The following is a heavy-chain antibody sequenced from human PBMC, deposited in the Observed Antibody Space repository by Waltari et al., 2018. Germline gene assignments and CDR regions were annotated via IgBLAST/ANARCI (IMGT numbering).Heavy chain of an antibody. CDR2: IFYSGST. Sequence: QLQLKESGPGLVKPSETLPLTCSVSHAYVSTYYWGLIRQSPGKGLEWIGHIFYSGSTNYNPSLKSRVTISVDSSKNQLFMRLSSVTAADTAVYYCARRLVGTTSPFDYWGQGTLVTVSS. CDR3: ARRLVGTTSPFDY. CDR1: HAYVSTYY. D-gene: IGHD1-26*01. V-gene: IGHV4-59*08. J-gene: IGHJ4*02.